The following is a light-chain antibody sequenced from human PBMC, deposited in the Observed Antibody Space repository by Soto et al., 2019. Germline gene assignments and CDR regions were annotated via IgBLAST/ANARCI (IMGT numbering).Light chain of an antibody. CDR2: SAF. V-gene: IGKV1-39*01. J-gene: IGKJ5*01. Sequence: GDRVTITCRASQNIGSFLNWYQQKPGEAPRLLVYSAFRIQSGVPSRFNASGSGTVFTLSISSLQPEDFSTYYCQQGSATPITFGLGTRLDTK. CDR3: QQGSATPIT. CDR1: QNIGSF.